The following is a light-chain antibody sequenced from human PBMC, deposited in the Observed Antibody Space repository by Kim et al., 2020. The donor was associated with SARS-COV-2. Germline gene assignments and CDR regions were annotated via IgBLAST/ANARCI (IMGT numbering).Light chain of an antibody. CDR3: QAWDSRTVV. Sequence: SYELTQPPSVSVSPGQTATITCSGDKLGDKYACWYQQKPGQSPVLVIYQDTKRPSGIPERFPGSNSGNTSTLTISGTQAMDEADYYCQAWDSRTVVFGGGTQLTVL. CDR1: KLGDKY. CDR2: QDT. V-gene: IGLV3-1*01. J-gene: IGLJ2*01.